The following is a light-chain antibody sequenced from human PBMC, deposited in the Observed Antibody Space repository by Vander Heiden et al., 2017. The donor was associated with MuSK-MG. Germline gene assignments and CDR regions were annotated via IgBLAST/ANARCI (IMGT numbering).Light chain of an antibody. CDR2: DVS. Sequence: QSALPQPRSVSGSPRQSVTISCTGTSNDVGGYNYVSWYQQHPGKVPKLMIYDVSKRPSGVPDRFSGSKSGNTASLTISGLQAEDEADYHCCSYVGSYVLFGGGTKLTVL. CDR1: SNDVGGYNY. CDR3: CSYVGSYVL. J-gene: IGLJ2*01. V-gene: IGLV2-11*01.